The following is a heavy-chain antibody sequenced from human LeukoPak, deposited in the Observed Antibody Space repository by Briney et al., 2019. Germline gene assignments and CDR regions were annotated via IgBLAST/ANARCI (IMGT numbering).Heavy chain of an antibody. V-gene: IGHV3-7*01. J-gene: IGHJ5*02. Sequence: GRSLRLSCAASGFTFKDYWMTWVRQAPGKGLEWVANIRQDGSEKYYVDSVKGRFTISRDNTKNSLFLQMNSLRAEDTALYYCLQYGAGSTWGQGTLVTVSP. D-gene: IGHD3-10*01. CDR2: IRQDGSEK. CDR1: GFTFKDYW. CDR3: LQYGAGST.